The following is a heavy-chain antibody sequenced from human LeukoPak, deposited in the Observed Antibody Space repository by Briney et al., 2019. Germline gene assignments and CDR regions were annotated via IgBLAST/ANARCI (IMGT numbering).Heavy chain of an antibody. V-gene: IGHV3-21*01. D-gene: IGHD3-10*01. CDR3: ARPRPSFGVFQH. J-gene: IGHJ1*01. Sequence: PGGSLRLSCAASGFTFSSYSMNWVRQAPGKGLEWVSSISSSSSYIYYADSVKGRFTISRDNAKNSLYLQMNSLRAEDTAVYYCARPRPSFGVFQHWGQGTLVTVSS. CDR2: ISSSSSYI. CDR1: GFTFSSYS.